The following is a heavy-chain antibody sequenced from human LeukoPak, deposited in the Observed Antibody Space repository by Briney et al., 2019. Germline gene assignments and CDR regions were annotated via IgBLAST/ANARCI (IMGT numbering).Heavy chain of an antibody. CDR1: GFTFSSYS. D-gene: IGHD6-13*01. CDR2: ISSSSSYI. CDR3: ARDQTYYSCSWYPSGWFDP. V-gene: IGHV3-21*01. Sequence: GGSLRLSCAASGFTFSSYSMNWVRQAPGKGLEWVSSISSSSSYIYYADSVKGRFTISRDNAKSSLYLQMNSLRAEDTAVYYCARDQTYYSCSWYPSGWFDPWGQGTLVTVSS. J-gene: IGHJ5*02.